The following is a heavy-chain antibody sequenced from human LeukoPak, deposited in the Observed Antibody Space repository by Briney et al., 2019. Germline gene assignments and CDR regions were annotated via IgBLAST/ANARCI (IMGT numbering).Heavy chain of an antibody. J-gene: IGHJ4*02. V-gene: IGHV1-2*02. D-gene: IGHD2-21*02. Sequence: ASVKVSCKASGYTFTGYYMHWVRQAPGQGLEWMGWINPNSGVTNYAQKFQGRVTMTRDTSISTDYMELSRLRSDDTAVYYRARSAEYCGGDCYIDYWGQGTLVTVSS. CDR3: ARSAEYCGGDCYIDY. CDR1: GYTFTGYY. CDR2: INPNSGVT.